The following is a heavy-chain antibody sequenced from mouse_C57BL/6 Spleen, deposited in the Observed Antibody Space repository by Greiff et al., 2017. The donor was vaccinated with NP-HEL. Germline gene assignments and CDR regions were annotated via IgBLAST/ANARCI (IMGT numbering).Heavy chain of an antibody. CDR3: AREGIYGLYAMDY. D-gene: IGHD1-1*02. CDR2: ISDGGSYT. Sequence: EVKLVESGGGLVKPGGSLKLSCAASGFTFSSYAMSWVRQTPEKRLEWVATISDGGSYTYYPDNVKGRFTISRDNAKNNLYLQMSHLKSEDTAMYYCAREGIYGLYAMDYWGQGTSVTVSS. J-gene: IGHJ4*01. V-gene: IGHV5-4*01. CDR1: GFTFSSYA.